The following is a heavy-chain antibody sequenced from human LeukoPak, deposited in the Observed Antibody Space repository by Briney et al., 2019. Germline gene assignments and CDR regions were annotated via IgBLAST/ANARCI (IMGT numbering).Heavy chain of an antibody. Sequence: GGALRLSCVASGVSFSSYAMSWVRQAPGKGLEWVSAISGSGGSTYYADSVKGRFTISRDNSKNTLYLQMNSLRAEDTAVYYCAKDPPGCGGDCYHDYWGQGTLVTVSS. V-gene: IGHV3-23*01. D-gene: IGHD2-21*02. CDR1: GVSFSSYA. CDR2: ISGSGGST. CDR3: AKDPPGCGGDCYHDY. J-gene: IGHJ4*02.